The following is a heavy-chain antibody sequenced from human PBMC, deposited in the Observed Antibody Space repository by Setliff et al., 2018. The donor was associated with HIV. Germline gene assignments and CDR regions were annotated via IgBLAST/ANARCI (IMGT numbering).Heavy chain of an antibody. D-gene: IGHD5-18*01. J-gene: IGHJ6*03. CDR2: TYYRSKWYH. CDR1: GDSVSSNSAA. CDR3: ARGTGIQLWLKGGDYYYYFMDV. V-gene: IGHV6-1*01. Sequence: SQTLSLTCAISGDSVSSNSAAWNWIRRSPSRGLEWLGRTYYRSKWYHDYAVSVKSRITINPDTSKNQFSLQLNSVTPEDTAVYYCARGTGIQLWLKGGDYYYYFMDVWGKVTTVTVSS.